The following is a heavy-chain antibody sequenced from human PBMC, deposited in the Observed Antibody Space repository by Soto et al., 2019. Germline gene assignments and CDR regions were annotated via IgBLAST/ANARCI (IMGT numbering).Heavy chain of an antibody. J-gene: IGHJ4*02. Sequence: QVQLVQSGGGLVRPGGSLRLSCEASEFIFSDYYMAWFRQAPGKGLEWVSYISGSGDTIYYADSVKGRFTISRDSAKDSLYLQMNTLRDEDTAIYYCARLGQFDFWGQGTVVTVSS. CDR1: EFIFSDYY. CDR3: ARLGQFDF. V-gene: IGHV3-11*01. CDR2: ISGSGDTI.